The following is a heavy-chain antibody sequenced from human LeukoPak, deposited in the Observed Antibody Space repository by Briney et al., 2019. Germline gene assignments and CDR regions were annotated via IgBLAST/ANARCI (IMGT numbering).Heavy chain of an antibody. Sequence: RASVKVSCKASGYTFTGYYMHWVRQAPGQGLEWMGWINPNSGGTNYAQKFQGRVTMTRDTSISTAYMELSRLRSDDTAVYYCARVQSWDTAMVTGAVWFDPWGQGTLVTVSS. CDR2: INPNSGGT. D-gene: IGHD5-18*01. CDR1: GYTFTGYY. V-gene: IGHV1-2*02. CDR3: ARVQSWDTAMVTGAVWFDP. J-gene: IGHJ5*02.